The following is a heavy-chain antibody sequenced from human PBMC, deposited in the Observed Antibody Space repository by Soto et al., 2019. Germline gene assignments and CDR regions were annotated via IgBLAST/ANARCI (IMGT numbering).Heavy chain of an antibody. CDR3: ARDLRCCCMDV. D-gene: IGHD2-15*01. CDR1: GGSFSGYY. Sequence: SETLSLTCALDGGSFSGYYWSWIRQPPGKGLEWLGNIFSIGNANLNPSLRSRLNISVDTAKNKFSLTLTSVTAADTAVYYCARDLRCCCMDVWRQVNTVTVPS. J-gene: IGHJ6*02. V-gene: IGHV4-4*08. CDR2: IFSIGNA.